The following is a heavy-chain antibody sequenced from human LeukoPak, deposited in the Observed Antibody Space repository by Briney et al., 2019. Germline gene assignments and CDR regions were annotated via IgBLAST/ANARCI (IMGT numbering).Heavy chain of an antibody. CDR1: GITFDDYA. V-gene: IGHV3-9*03. Sequence: GGSLRLSCAASGITFDDYAMHWVRQAPGKGLEWVSGISWNSGSIGYADSVEGRFTITRDNAKNSLYLQMNSLRSEDMALYYCAKDISSGGYGYDAIDIWGQGTMVTVSS. D-gene: IGHD5-18*01. CDR2: ISWNSGSI. CDR3: AKDISSGGYGYDAIDI. J-gene: IGHJ3*02.